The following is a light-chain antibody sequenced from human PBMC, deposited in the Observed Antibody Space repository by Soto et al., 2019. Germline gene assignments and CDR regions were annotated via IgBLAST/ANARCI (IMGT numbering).Light chain of an antibody. CDR3: LHYYTYPLT. J-gene: IGKJ1*01. CDR2: DAS. V-gene: IGKV1-5*01. Sequence: DIQITQSPSTLSASVGDRFSITCRASQSIGSWLAWYQQKPGKVPKLLIYDASTLISGVPSRFSGTGSGTEFTLSIASLQPDDFATYYCLHYYTYPLTFGQGTTGDIK. CDR1: QSIGSW.